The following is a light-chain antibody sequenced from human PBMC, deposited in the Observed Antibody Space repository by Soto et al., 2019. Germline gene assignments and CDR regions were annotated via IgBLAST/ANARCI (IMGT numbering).Light chain of an antibody. CDR1: QSVSIY. CDR2: DAS. V-gene: IGKV3-11*01. J-gene: IGKJ1*01. Sequence: EIVLTQSPGTLALSPGERATLSCRASQSVSIYLDWYQQRPGKAPRLLIYDASNRATGIPARFSGSGSGTDFTLTISSLEPEDFEVYYCQQRDNWPRTFGQGTKVDIK. CDR3: QQRDNWPRT.